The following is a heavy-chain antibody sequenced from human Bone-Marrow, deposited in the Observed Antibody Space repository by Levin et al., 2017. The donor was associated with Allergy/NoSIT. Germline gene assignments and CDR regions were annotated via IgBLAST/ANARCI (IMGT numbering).Heavy chain of an antibody. CDR2: IYPSGNS. D-gene: IGHD4-11*01. V-gene: IGHV4-31*03. CDR1: GVSIDSGTAYC. J-gene: IGHJ4*02. Sequence: PSETLSLTCTVSGVSIDSGTAYCWSWIRQLPEKGLEWIGYIYPSGNSIVNPSLRSRTSMSIDTSSNQFSLRLASVTAADTAVYYCTKGGHYSLDDWGQGTLVTVSS. CDR3: TKGGHYSLDD.